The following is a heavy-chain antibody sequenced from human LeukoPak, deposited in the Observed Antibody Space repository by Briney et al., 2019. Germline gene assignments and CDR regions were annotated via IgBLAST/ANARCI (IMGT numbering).Heavy chain of an antibody. CDR3: ARSALWFGESYYFDY. J-gene: IGHJ4*02. CDR1: GGSISSSSYY. CDR2: IYYSGST. D-gene: IGHD3-10*01. Sequence: TSETLSLTCTVSGGSISSSSYYWGWIRQPPGKGLEWIGSIYYSGSTYYNPSLKSRVTISVDTSKNQFSLKLSSVTAADTAVYYCARSALWFGESYYFDYWGQGALVTVSS. V-gene: IGHV4-39*01.